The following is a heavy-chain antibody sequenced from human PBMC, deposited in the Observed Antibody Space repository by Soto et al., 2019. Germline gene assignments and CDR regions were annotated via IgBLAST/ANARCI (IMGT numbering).Heavy chain of an antibody. D-gene: IGHD4-17*01. CDR2: INHSGST. Sequence: ASETLSLPCAVYGGSFSGYYWSWIRQPPGKGLEWIGEINHSGSTNYNPSLKSRVTISVDTSKNQFSLKLSSVTAADTAVYYCARYGDNYYFDYWGQGTLVTVSS. V-gene: IGHV4-34*01. CDR1: GGSFSGYY. J-gene: IGHJ4*02. CDR3: ARYGDNYYFDY.